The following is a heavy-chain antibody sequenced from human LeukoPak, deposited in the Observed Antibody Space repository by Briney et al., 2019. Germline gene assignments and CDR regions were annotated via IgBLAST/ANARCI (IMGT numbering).Heavy chain of an antibody. Sequence: QPGGSLRLSCAASGFTFSSYAMHWVRQAPGKGLEWVAVISYDGSNKYYADSVKGRFTISRDNSKNTLYLQMNSPRAEDTAVHYCAREDALNWGQGTLVTVSS. CDR1: GFTFSSYA. V-gene: IGHV3-30-3*01. CDR2: ISYDGSNK. CDR3: AREDALN. J-gene: IGHJ4*02.